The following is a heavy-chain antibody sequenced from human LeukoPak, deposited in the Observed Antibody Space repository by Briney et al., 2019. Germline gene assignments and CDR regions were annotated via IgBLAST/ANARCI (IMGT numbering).Heavy chain of an antibody. J-gene: IGHJ2*01. V-gene: IGHV4-39*02. CDR2: IYYSGST. Sequence: SETLSLTCTVSGGSISSSSYYWGWIRQPPGKGLEWIGSIYYSGSTYYNPSLKSRVTISVDTSKNQFSLKLSSVTAADTAVYYCARDRIAARRRYWYFDLWGRGTPVTVSS. CDR1: GGSISSSSYY. D-gene: IGHD6-6*01. CDR3: ARDRIAARRRYWYFDL.